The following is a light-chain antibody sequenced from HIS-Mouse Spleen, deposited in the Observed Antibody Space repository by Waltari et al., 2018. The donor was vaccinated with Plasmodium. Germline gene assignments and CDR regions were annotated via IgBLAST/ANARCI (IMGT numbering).Light chain of an antibody. Sequence: DIQMTQSPSSLSASVGDRVTITCRPSQGISNYLAWYQQKPGKVPKLLIYAASTLQSGVPSRCSGSVSGTDFTLTISSLQPEDVATYYCQKYNSAPHTFGQGTKLEIK. V-gene: IGKV1-27*01. CDR1: QGISNY. CDR3: QKYNSAPHT. J-gene: IGKJ2*01. CDR2: AAS.